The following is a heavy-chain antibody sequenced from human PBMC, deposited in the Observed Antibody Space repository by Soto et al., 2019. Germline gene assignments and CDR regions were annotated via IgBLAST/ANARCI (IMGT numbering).Heavy chain of an antibody. CDR3: ARNQYCSSTSCSFYYYYMDV. Sequence: PGGSLRLSCAASGFTFSSYGMHWVRQAPGKGLEWVAVIWYDGSNKYYADSVKGRFTISRDNSKNTLYLQMNSLRAEDTAVYYCARNQYCSSTSCSFYYYYMDVWGKGTTVTVSS. CDR1: GFTFSSYG. CDR2: IWYDGSNK. D-gene: IGHD2-2*01. J-gene: IGHJ6*03. V-gene: IGHV3-33*01.